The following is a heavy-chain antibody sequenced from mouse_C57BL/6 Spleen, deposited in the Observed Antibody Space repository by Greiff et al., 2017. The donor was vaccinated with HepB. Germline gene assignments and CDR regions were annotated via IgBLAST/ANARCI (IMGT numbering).Heavy chain of an antibody. V-gene: IGHV7-3*01. D-gene: IGHD1-1*01. Sequence: VQLKESGGGLVQPGGSLSLSCAASGFTFTDYYMSWVRQPPGKALEWLGFIRNKANGYTTEYSASVKGRFTISRDNSQSILYLQMNALRAEDSATYYCARSTVVAPDYWGQGTTLTVSS. CDR2: IRNKANGYTT. CDR3: ARSTVVAPDY. J-gene: IGHJ2*01. CDR1: GFTFTDYY.